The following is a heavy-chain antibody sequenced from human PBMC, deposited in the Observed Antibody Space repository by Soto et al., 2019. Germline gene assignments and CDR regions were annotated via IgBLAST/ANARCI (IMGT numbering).Heavy chain of an antibody. V-gene: IGHV1-18*01. D-gene: IGHD6-13*01. CDR1: GGTFSSYA. CDR2: ISAYNGNT. Sequence: ASVKVSCKASGGTFSSYAISWVRQAPGQGLEWMGGISAYNGNTNYAQKLQGRVTMTTDTSTSTAYMELRSLRSDDTAVYYCARGMSIAAAGTDDFDIWGQGTMVTVSS. CDR3: ARGMSIAAAGTDDFDI. J-gene: IGHJ3*02.